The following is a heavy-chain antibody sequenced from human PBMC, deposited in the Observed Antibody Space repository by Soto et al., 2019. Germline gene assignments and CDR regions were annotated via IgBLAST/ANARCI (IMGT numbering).Heavy chain of an antibody. Sequence: PGGSLRLSCAASGFTFSSYWMSWVRQAPGKGLEWVANIKQDGSEKYYVDSVKGRFTISRDNGKNSLYLQMNSLRAEDTALYYCAKSRSSRGYGPTPYYFDYWGQGTLVTVSS. J-gene: IGHJ4*02. D-gene: IGHD5-12*01. V-gene: IGHV3-7*03. CDR3: AKSRSSRGYGPTPYYFDY. CDR1: GFTFSSYW. CDR2: IKQDGSEK.